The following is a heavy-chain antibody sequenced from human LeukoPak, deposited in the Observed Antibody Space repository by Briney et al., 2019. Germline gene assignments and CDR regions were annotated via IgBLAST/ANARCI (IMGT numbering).Heavy chain of an antibody. CDR3: ARQDRYNTYFDY. CDR2: SYPGDYDN. V-gene: IGHV5-51*01. Sequence: GAALEISWKGSGSLFTSYWIGGGREVPGKGLEWGGISYPGDYDNRYSPSFQGQVTISPDQSISTAYLQWSSLKASDTAMYYCARQDRYNTYFDYWGQGTLVTVSS. CDR1: GSLFTSYW. J-gene: IGHJ4*02. D-gene: IGHD5-24*01.